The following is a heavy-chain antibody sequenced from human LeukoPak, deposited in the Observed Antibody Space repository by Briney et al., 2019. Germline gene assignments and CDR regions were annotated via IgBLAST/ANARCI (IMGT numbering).Heavy chain of an antibody. Sequence: PGGSLRLSCAASGFTFSSYAMSWVRQAPGKGLEWVSAISGSGCSTYYADSVKGRFTISRDNSKNTLYLEMNSLRAEDTAVYYCAKDHSRDDYVWGSYRPDAFDIWGQGTMVTVSS. V-gene: IGHV3-23*01. D-gene: IGHD3-16*02. CDR2: ISGSGCST. CDR1: GFTFSSYA. CDR3: AKDHSRDDYVWGSYRPDAFDI. J-gene: IGHJ3*02.